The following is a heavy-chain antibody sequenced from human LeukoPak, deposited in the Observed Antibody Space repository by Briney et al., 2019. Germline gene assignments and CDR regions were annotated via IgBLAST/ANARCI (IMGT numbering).Heavy chain of an antibody. V-gene: IGHV3-21*01. Sequence: PGGSLRLSCAASGFTFSSYSMNWVRQAPGKGLEWVSSISSSSSYVSYADSVKGRFTISRDNSKNTLYLQMNSLRAEDTAVYYCTNIAVAGMSLGDYWGQGTLVTVSS. CDR3: TNIAVAGMSLGDY. CDR1: GFTFSSYS. J-gene: IGHJ4*02. D-gene: IGHD6-19*01. CDR2: ISSSSSYV.